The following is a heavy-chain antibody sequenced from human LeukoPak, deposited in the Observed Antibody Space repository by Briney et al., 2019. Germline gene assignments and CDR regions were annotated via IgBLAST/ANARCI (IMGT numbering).Heavy chain of an antibody. D-gene: IGHD6-6*01. CDR1: GYTFTSYD. J-gene: IGHJ5*02. CDR3: ARPYSSSSADWFDP. V-gene: IGHV1-8*01. CDR2: MNPNSSNT. Sequence: ASVRVSCKASGYTFTSYDINWVRQATGQGLEWMGWMNPNSSNTGYAQKFKGRVTMTRNNSISTAYMELSSLRSEDTAVYYCARPYSSSSADWFDPWGQGTPVTVSS.